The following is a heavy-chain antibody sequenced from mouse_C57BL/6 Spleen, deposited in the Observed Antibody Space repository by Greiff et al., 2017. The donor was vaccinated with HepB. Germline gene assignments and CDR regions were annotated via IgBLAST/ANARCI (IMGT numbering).Heavy chain of an antibody. CDR2: IYPGDGDT. CDR3: ARRYHGSSPLFDY. V-gene: IGHV1-80*01. Sequence: VQLQQSGAELVKPGASVKISCKASGYAFSSYWMNWVKQRPGKGLEWIGQIYPGDGDTNYNGKFKGKATLTADKSSSTAYMQLSSLTSEDSAVYFCARRYHGSSPLFDYWGQGTTLTVSS. CDR1: GYAFSSYW. D-gene: IGHD1-1*01. J-gene: IGHJ2*01.